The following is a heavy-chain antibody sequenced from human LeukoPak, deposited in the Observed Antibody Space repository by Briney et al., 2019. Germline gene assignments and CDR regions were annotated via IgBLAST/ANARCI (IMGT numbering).Heavy chain of an antibody. CDR2: IYYSGST. Sequence: PSQTLSLTCTVSGGSISSGDYYWSWIRQPPGQGLEWLGYIYYSGSTYYNPSLKSRVTISVDTSKNQFSLKLSSVTAADTAVYYCARDLGYCSSTSCYTPNWFDPWGQGTLVTVSS. V-gene: IGHV4-30-4*01. CDR3: ARDLGYCSSTSCYTPNWFDP. J-gene: IGHJ5*02. CDR1: GGSISSGDYY. D-gene: IGHD2-2*02.